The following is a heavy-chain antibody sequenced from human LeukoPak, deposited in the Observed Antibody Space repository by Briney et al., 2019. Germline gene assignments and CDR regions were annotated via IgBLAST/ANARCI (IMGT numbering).Heavy chain of an antibody. CDR1: GDSVSSNSAT. J-gene: IGHJ4*02. CDR3: ARGGRGYCTSSSCYFDY. V-gene: IGHV6-1*01. D-gene: IGHD2-2*01. CDR2: TYYRSKWYN. Sequence: SQTLSLTCAISGDSVSSNSATWNWIRQSPSRGLEWLGRTYYRSKWYNDYAVSVKSRITINPDTSKNQFPLQLNSVTPEDTAVYYCARGGRGYCTSSSCYFDYWGQGTLVTVSS.